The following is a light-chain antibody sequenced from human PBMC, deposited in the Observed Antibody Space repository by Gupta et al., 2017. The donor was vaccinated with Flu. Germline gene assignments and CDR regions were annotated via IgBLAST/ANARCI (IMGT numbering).Light chain of an antibody. Sequence: TQSQATLSLAPGESATRACRASQSVSSYLAGYQQKPGQAHRVLTYDAANRATGIRDRVSGSGSGTDFTRTRRRLEPEDFAGEYSHQRNNFFGGGTKVEIK. CDR1: QSVSSY. CDR2: DAA. CDR3: HQRNNF. J-gene: IGKJ4*01. V-gene: IGKV3-11*01.